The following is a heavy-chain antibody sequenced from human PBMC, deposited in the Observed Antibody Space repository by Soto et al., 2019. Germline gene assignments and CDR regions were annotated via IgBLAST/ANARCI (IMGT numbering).Heavy chain of an antibody. Sequence: EVQLVESGGGLVQPGGSLGLSCASSGFTFSTYWMTWVRQSPGKGLEWVANIKQDGSEEYDWASVKCRFTISRDNDKNSLYLQMTSRRAEDTAVYYCARGAFPILGNYPLHYWGQVNLVTFPA. CDR2: IKQDGSEE. D-gene: IGHD3-16*02. J-gene: IGHJ4*02. V-gene: IGHV3-7*04. CDR1: GFTFSTYW. CDR3: ARGAFPILGNYPLHY.